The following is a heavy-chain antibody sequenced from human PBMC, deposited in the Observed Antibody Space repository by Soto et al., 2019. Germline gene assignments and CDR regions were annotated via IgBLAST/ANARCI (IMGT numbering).Heavy chain of an antibody. V-gene: IGHV2-26*01. D-gene: IGHD2-15*01. CDR3: ARIHGLYPYWYFDL. CDR2: LFSNDEK. Sequence: QVTLKESGPVLVKPTEPLMLTCTVSGFSRSNARMGVSWIRQPPGKALERLAHLFSNDEKSSTTSLKSRLTISKDTSKSQVDLTRTNMDRVDTATYYCARIHGLYPYWYFDLWGRGTLVTVSS. J-gene: IGHJ2*01. CDR1: GFSRSNARMG.